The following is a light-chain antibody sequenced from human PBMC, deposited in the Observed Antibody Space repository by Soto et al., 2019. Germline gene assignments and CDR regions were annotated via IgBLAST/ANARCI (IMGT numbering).Light chain of an antibody. CDR2: DVD. CDR3: CAYTARTTLSWV. Sequence: QSVLTQPTSVSGSPGQSITISCTGVSSDIGGYNHVSWYQQHPGKVPRLIIYDVDNRPLGVSDRFSGSQSGNMASLTISGLQAEDVADYYCCAYTARTTLSWVFGGGTKLTVL. J-gene: IGLJ3*02. V-gene: IGLV2-14*03. CDR1: SSDIGGYNH.